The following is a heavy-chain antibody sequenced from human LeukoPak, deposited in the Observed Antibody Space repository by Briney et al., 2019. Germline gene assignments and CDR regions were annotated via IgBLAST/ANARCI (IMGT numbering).Heavy chain of an antibody. CDR2: ISSSGSTI. J-gene: IGHJ4*02. CDR3: ASPSLGIAVAGLDY. CDR1: GFTFSSYE. Sequence: GGSLRLSCAASGFTFSSYEMNWVRQAPGKGLEWVSYISSSGSTIYYADSVKGRFTISRDNAKNSLYLQMNSLRAEDTDVYYCASPSLGIAVAGLDYWGQGPLVTVSS. D-gene: IGHD6-19*01. V-gene: IGHV3-48*03.